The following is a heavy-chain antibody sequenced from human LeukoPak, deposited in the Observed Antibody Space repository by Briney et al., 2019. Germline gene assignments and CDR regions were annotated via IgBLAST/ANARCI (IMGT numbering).Heavy chain of an antibody. V-gene: IGHV3-30-3*01. CDR3: ARDNRFSY. Sequence: GGSLRLSCAASGFTFSSYAMHWVRQAPGKGLEWVAVISYDGSNKYYADPVKGRFTISRDNSKNTLYLQMNSLRAEDTAVYYCARDNRFSYWGQGTLVTVSS. J-gene: IGHJ4*02. CDR2: ISYDGSNK. CDR1: GFTFSSYA.